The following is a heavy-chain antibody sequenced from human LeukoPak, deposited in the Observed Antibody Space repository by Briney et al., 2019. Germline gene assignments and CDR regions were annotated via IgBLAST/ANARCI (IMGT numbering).Heavy chain of an antibody. CDR1: GGSISSGGYY. CDR2: IYYSGST. V-gene: IGHV4-61*08. D-gene: IGHD3-3*01. J-gene: IGHJ5*02. Sequence: SQTLSLTCAVSGGSISSGGYYWSWIRQPPGKGLEWIGYIYYSGSTNYNPSLKSRVTISVDTSKNQFSLKLSSVTAADTAVYYCARVRDYDFWSGYPNWYDPWGQGTLVTVSS. CDR3: ARVRDYDFWSGYPNWYDP.